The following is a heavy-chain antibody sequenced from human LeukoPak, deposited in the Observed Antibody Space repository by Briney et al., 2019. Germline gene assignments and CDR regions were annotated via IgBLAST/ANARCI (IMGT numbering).Heavy chain of an antibody. Sequence: PGGSLRLTCAASGFTFSDHAMIWVRQAPGKGLEWVSGISARGDSTYYADSVKGRFTISREWSRNTLYLQMNSLRAEDTAVYYCAREQNCGGDCYPYGMDVWGQGTTVTVSS. CDR1: GFTFSDHA. V-gene: IGHV3-23*01. J-gene: IGHJ6*02. CDR2: ISARGDST. CDR3: AREQNCGGDCYPYGMDV. D-gene: IGHD2-21*02.